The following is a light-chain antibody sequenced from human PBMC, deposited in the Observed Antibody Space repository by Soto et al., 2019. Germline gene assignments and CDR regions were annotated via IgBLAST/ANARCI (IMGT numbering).Light chain of an antibody. CDR1: QSVSSY. J-gene: IGKJ1*01. V-gene: IGKV3-15*01. CDR3: QQYNNWPPEGT. Sequence: ERVMTHSPGTLALSPCERATLSSRASQSVSSYLAWYQQKPGQAPRLLIYGASTRATGIPARFSGSGSGTEFTLTISSLQSEDFAVYYCQQYNNWPPEGTFGQGTKVDIK. CDR2: GAS.